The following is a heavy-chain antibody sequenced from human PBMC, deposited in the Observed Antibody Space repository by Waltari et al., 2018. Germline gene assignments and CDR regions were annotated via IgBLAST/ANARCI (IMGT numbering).Heavy chain of an antibody. V-gene: IGHV1-69*08. J-gene: IGHJ5*02. Sequence: QVQLVQSGAEVKKPGSSVKVSCKASGGPFSSYAISWVRQAPGQGLEWMGRIIPIFGTANYAQKFQGRVTITADKSTSTAYMELSSLRSEDTAVYYCASHTTDLTRYRDGYKTPPGDNWFDPWGQGTLVTVSS. CDR2: IIPIFGTA. D-gene: IGHD5-12*01. CDR3: ASHTTDLTRYRDGYKTPPGDNWFDP. CDR1: GGPFSSYA.